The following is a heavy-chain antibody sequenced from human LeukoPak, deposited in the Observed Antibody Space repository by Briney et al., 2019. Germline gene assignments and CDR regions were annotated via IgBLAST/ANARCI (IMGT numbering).Heavy chain of an antibody. J-gene: IGHJ4*02. CDR1: GFTFSSYW. Sequence: GGSLRLSCAASGFTFSSYWMHWVRQAPGKGLVWVSRINSDGCSTNYADSVKGRFTISRDNAKNTLYLQMNSLRAEDTAMYHCARTTYSGAALGYWGQGTLVTASS. V-gene: IGHV3-74*01. CDR2: INSDGCST. CDR3: ARTTYSGAALGY. D-gene: IGHD6-19*01.